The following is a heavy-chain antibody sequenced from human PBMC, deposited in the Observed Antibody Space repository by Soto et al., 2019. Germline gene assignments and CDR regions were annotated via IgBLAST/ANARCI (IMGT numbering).Heavy chain of an antibody. J-gene: IGHJ4*02. CDR1: GFTFSSYV. D-gene: IGHD6-19*01. CDR2: ISGTVGYT. CDR3: AKDLYSSGSLDY. Sequence: GGSLRLSCAASGFTFSSYVMTWVRQAPGKGLEWVSSISGTVGYTYYADSVSGRFTISRDNSKNTLYLQMNSLRAEDTAVYYCAKDLYSSGSLDYWGQGTLVTVSS. V-gene: IGHV3-23*01.